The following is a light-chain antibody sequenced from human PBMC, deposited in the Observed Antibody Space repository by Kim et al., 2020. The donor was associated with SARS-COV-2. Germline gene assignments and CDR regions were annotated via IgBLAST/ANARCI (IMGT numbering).Light chain of an antibody. V-gene: IGLV3-1*01. CDR1: KLGDKY. Sequence: SYELTQPHSVSVSPGQTASITCSGDKLGDKYACWYQQKPGQSPVLVIYQDSKRPSGIPERFSGSNSGNTATLTISGTQAMDEADYYCQAWDSSTNYVFGTGTKVTVL. J-gene: IGLJ1*01. CDR2: QDS. CDR3: QAWDSSTNYV.